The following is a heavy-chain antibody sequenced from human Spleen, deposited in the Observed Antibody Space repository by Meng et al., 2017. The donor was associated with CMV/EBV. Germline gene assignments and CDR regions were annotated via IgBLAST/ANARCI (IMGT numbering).Heavy chain of an antibody. CDR3: VRAKADYSYDAFDI. V-gene: IGHV3-11*04. J-gene: IGHJ3*02. CDR2: ISGDGTTI. Sequence: GESLKISCAASGFSFSDYYMSWIRQAPGKGLEWVLYISGDGTTIYYADSVKGRFTISRDNAKNALYLQMNNLRVEDTAVYYCVRAKADYSYDAFDIWGQGTMVTVSS. D-gene: IGHD4-11*01. CDR1: GFSFSDYY.